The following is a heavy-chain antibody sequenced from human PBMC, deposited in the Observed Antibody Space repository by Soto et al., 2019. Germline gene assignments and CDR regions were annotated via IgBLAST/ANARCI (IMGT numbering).Heavy chain of an antibody. D-gene: IGHD2-15*01. J-gene: IGHJ3*02. V-gene: IGHV1-18*01. CDR1: GYTFTSYG. Sequence: GASVKVSCKASGYTFTSYGISWVRQAPRQGLEWMGWISAYNGNTNYAQKLQGRVTMTTDTSTSTAYMELRSLRSDDTAVYYCARIGYCSGGSCHAGAFDIWGQGTMVTVSS. CDR2: ISAYNGNT. CDR3: ARIGYCSGGSCHAGAFDI.